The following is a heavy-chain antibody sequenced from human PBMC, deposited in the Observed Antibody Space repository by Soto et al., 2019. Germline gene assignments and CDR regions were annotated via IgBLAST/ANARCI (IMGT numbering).Heavy chain of an antibody. J-gene: IGHJ4*02. V-gene: IGHV3-23*01. CDR3: ARGGGAPHYLDY. CDR1: GFTFNIYA. Sequence: EVQLLESGGGLVQPGGSLRLSCAASGFTFNIYAMNWVRQAPGKGLEWVSVIGGRDDNTYYADSVRGRFSISRDNSRNTLYLQLNSLGAEYTAIYYCARGGGAPHYLDYWGRGALVTVSS. CDR2: IGGRDDNT. D-gene: IGHD1-26*01.